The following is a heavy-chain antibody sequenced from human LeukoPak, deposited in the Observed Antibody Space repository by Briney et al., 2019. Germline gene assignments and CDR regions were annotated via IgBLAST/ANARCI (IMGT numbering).Heavy chain of an antibody. CDR3: AKPAGGG. D-gene: IGHD3-16*01. V-gene: IGHV3-23*01. Sequence: PGGSLRLSCAASGFTFSSYSMSWVRQAPGKGLEWVSNIIGGGGRTYYPDPVKGRFTISRDNSKNMVYLQMNGLRAEDTAVYYCAKPAGGGWGQGTLVTVSS. J-gene: IGHJ4*02. CDR2: IIGGGGRT. CDR1: GFTFSSYS.